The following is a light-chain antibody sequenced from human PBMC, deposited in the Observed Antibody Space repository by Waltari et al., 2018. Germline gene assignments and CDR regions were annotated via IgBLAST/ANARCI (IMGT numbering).Light chain of an antibody. CDR1: SSNIGAGYD. Sequence: QSGLTQPPSVSGAPGQRVTISGTGSSSNIGAGYDVHCYQQRPGTAPKLLIYGNSNRPPAVADRCSGSKSGNSASLAITGLQPEDEADYSCQSYDSRLSGVVFGGGTKLTVL. J-gene: IGLJ2*01. V-gene: IGLV1-40*01. CDR3: QSYDSRLSGVV. CDR2: GNS.